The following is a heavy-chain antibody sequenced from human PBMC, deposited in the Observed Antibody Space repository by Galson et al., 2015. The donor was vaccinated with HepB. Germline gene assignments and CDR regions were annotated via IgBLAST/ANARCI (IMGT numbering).Heavy chain of an antibody. J-gene: IGHJ4*02. CDR3: ARVADSDYGDHSHFDY. D-gene: IGHD4-17*01. CDR1: GFTFAGFA. CDR2: ISSSAIYT. V-gene: IGHV3-11*06. Sequence: SLRLSCAASGFTFAGFAMSWVRQAPGKGLEWLSYISSSAIYTNYADSVKGRFTISRDNVKNSMYLQMNSLRAEDTAVYYCARVADSDYGDHSHFDYWGQGTLVTVSS.